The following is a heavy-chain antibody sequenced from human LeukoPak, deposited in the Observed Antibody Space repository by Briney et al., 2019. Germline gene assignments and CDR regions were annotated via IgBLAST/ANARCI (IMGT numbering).Heavy chain of an antibody. CDR1: GYTFTNYN. D-gene: IGHD1-26*01. J-gene: IGHJ5*02. Sequence: ASVKVSCKASGYTFTNYNINWVRQAPGQGLEWMGWISPYSDNTNYAQKLQGRVTMTTDTSTSTAYMELRSLRSDDTAVYYCARVGGSYEWFDPWGQGTLVTVSS. CDR3: ARVGGSYEWFDP. CDR2: ISPYSDNT. V-gene: IGHV1-18*01.